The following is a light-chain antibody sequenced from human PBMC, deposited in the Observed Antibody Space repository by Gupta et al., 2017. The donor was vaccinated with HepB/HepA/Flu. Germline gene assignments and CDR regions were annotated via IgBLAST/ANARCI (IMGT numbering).Light chain of an antibody. CDR3: QVWDSSSDHHVV. CDR1: NIGSKG. V-gene: IGLV3-21*03. Sequence: SYVLTQPPSVSVAPGKTARIPCGGTNIGSKGVHWYQQKPGQAPAVVVYDDSDRPSGPPGRFSGSNSGNTATLTISSVEVGDEADYYCQVWDSSSDHHVVFGGGTKLTVL. CDR2: DDS. J-gene: IGLJ2*01.